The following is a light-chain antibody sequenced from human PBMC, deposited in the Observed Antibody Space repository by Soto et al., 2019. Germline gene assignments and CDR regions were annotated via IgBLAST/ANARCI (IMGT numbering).Light chain of an antibody. V-gene: IGKV3-11*01. Sequence: EIVLTQSPGTLSLSPGERATLSCRASQSVSNNYLAWYQQKPGQAPRLLIYDASNRATGIPARFSGSGSGTDFTLTISSLEPEDFAIYYCQQRTSWPLTFGGGTKVDIK. CDR3: QQRTSWPLT. CDR1: QSVSNNY. J-gene: IGKJ4*01. CDR2: DAS.